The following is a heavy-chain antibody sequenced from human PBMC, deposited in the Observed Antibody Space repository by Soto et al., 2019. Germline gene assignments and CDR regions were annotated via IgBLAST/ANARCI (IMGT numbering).Heavy chain of an antibody. D-gene: IGHD6-19*01. CDR2: TYYRSKWYN. J-gene: IGHJ5*02. V-gene: IGHV6-1*01. CDR1: GDSVSSNSAA. Sequence: SQTLSLTCAISGDSVSSNSAAWNWIRQSPSRGLEWLGRTYYRSKWYNDYAVSVKSRITINSDTSKNQFSLQLNSVTPEDTAVYYCARGLGGSSGWLTNWFDPWGQGTLVTVS. CDR3: ARGLGGSSGWLTNWFDP.